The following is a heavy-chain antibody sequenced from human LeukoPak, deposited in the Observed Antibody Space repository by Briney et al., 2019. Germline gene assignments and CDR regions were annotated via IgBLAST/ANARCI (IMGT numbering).Heavy chain of an antibody. CDR3: ARQRKVGYCSSTSCPRRVLYFDY. CDR1: GGSFSGYY. D-gene: IGHD2-2*01. V-gene: IGHV4-34*01. J-gene: IGHJ4*02. Sequence: PSETLSLTCAVYGGSFSGYYWSWIRQPPGKGLEWIGEINHSGSTNYNPSLKSRVTISVDTSKNQFSLKLSSVTAADTAVYYCARQRKVGYCSSTSCPRRVLYFDYWGQGTLVTVSS. CDR2: INHSGST.